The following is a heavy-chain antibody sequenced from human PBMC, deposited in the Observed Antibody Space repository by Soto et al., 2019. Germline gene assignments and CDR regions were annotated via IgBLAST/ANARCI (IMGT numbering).Heavy chain of an antibody. CDR1: GFTFSSYW. D-gene: IGHD2-2*01. J-gene: IGHJ5*02. CDR3: ASVPEGAPTKGAKWFDP. Sequence: GGSLRLSCAASGFTFSSYWMHWVRQAPGKGLVWVSRINSDGSSTSYADSVKGRFTISRDNAKNTLYLQMNSLRAEDTAVYYCASVPEGAPTKGAKWFDPWGQGTLVNVSS. V-gene: IGHV3-74*01. CDR2: INSDGSST.